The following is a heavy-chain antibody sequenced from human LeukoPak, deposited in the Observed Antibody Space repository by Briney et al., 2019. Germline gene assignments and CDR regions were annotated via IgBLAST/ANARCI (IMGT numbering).Heavy chain of an antibody. Sequence: PGGSLRLSCAASGFTFSSYSMNWVRQAPGKGLEWVSSISSSSYIYYADSVKGRFTISRDNAKNSLYLQMNSLRAEDTAVYYCARIAGTSDAFDIWGQGTMVTVSS. D-gene: IGHD1-1*01. CDR1: GFTFSSYS. V-gene: IGHV3-21*01. CDR2: ISSSSYI. J-gene: IGHJ3*02. CDR3: ARIAGTSDAFDI.